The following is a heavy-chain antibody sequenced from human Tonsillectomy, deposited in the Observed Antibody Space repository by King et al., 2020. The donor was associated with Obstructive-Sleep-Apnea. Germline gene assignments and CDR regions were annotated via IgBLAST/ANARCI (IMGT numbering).Heavy chain of an antibody. D-gene: IGHD3-10*01. V-gene: IGHV3-49*03. J-gene: IGHJ4*02. CDR3: TRDLVTMDRGLADLYYDY. Sequence: DVQLVESGGGLVQPGRSLRLSCTASGFTFGDYAVNWIRQAPGKGLEWVGGIRNKAYSATTHFAASVKGRFSISRDDSKSIPYLQMNSLKTEDTAVYYCTRDLVTMDRGLADLYYDYWGQGTLVTVSS. CDR1: GFTFGDYA. CDR2: IRNKAYSATT.